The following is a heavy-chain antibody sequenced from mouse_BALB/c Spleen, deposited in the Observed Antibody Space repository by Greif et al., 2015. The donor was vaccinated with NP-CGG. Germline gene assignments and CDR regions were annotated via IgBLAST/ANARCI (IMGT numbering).Heavy chain of an antibody. CDR2: ISSGGSYT. V-gene: IGHV5-6*01. CDR3: ARDYYGSSSHWHFDV. CDR1: GFTFSSYG. J-gene: IGHJ1*01. D-gene: IGHD1-1*01. Sequence: EVQGVESGGDLVKPGGSLKLSCAASGFTFSSYGMSWVPQTPDKRLEWVATISSGGSYTYYPDSVKGRFTISRDNAKNTLYLQMSSLKSEDTAMYYCARDYYGSSSHWHFDVWGAGTTVTVSS.